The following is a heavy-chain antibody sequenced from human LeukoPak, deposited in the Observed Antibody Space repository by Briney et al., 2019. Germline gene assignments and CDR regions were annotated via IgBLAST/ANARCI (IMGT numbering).Heavy chain of an antibody. CDR1: GGSFSGYY. CDR2: INHSGGT. D-gene: IGHD3-3*01. V-gene: IGHV4-34*01. J-gene: IGHJ6*04. CDR3: ARADDFWSGLNV. Sequence: MPSETLSLTCAVYGGSFSGYYWSWIRQPPGKGLEWIGEINHSGGTNYNPSLKSRVTISVDTSKNQFSLKLSSVTAADTAVYYCARADDFWSGLNVWGKGTTVTVSS.